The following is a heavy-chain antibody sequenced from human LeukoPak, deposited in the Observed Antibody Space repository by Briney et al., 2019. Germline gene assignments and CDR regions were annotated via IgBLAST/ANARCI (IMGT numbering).Heavy chain of an antibody. V-gene: IGHV3-21*01. CDR3: ARVEYSYGSGY. J-gene: IGHJ4*02. Sequence: KSGGSLRLSCAASGFTFSSYSMSWVRQAPGKGLEWVSSISSSSSYIYYADSVKGRFTISRDNAKNSLYLQMNSLRAEDTAVYYCARVEYSYGSGYWGQGTLVTVSS. CDR2: ISSSSSYI. D-gene: IGHD5-18*01. CDR1: GFTFSSYS.